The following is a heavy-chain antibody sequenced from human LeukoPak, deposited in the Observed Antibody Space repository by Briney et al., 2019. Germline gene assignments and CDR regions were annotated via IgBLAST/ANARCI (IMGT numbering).Heavy chain of an antibody. Sequence: GGSLRLSCAASGFTFSSYGMSWVRQAPGKGLEWVSAISGSGGSTYYADSVKGRFTISGDNAKNSLYLQINSLRAEDTAIYYCARRGYYDSSGYDYWGQGTLVTVSS. CDR3: ARRGYYDSSGYDY. CDR1: GFTFSSYG. V-gene: IGHV3-23*01. D-gene: IGHD3-22*01. J-gene: IGHJ4*02. CDR2: ISGSGGST.